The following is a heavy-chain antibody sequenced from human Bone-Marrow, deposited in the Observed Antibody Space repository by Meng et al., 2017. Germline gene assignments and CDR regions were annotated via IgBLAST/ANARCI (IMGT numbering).Heavy chain of an antibody. CDR2: IYYSGST. V-gene: IGHV4-31*03. J-gene: IGHJ4*02. CDR3: ARGEAYSYGSLDY. CDR1: GGSISSGGYY. Sequence: SETLSLTCTVSGGSISSGGYYWSWIRQHPGKGLEWIGYIYYSGSTYYNPSLKSRVTISVDTSKNQFSLKLSSVTAADTAVYYCARGEAYSYGSLDYWGQGTLVTVSS. D-gene: IGHD5-18*01.